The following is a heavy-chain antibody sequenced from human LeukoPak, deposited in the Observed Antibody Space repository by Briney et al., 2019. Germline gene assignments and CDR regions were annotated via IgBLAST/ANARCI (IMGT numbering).Heavy chain of an antibody. CDR1: GYTFTSYD. CDR2: MNPNSGNT. J-gene: IGHJ4*02. CDR3: ARTIRGYSYDSYFDY. D-gene: IGHD5-18*01. V-gene: IGHV1-8*01. Sequence: AASVKDSCKASGYTFTSYDINWVRQATGQGLEWMGWMNPNSGNTGYAQKFQGRVTMTRNTSISTAYMELSSLRSEDTAVYYCARTIRGYSYDSYFDYWGQGTLVTVSS.